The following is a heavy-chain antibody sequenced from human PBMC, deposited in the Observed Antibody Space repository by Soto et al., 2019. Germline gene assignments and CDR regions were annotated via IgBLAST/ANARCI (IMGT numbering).Heavy chain of an antibody. D-gene: IGHD3-22*01. CDR2: ISSSSSYI. CDR3: ARAITMIVVVTSMEV. Sequence: EVQLVESGGGLVKTGGSLRLSCAASGFTFSSYSMNWVRQAPGKGLEWVSSISSSSSYIYYADSVKGRFTISRDNAKNSLYLQMNSLRAEDTAVYYCARAITMIVVVTSMEVWGQGTTVTVSS. J-gene: IGHJ6*02. V-gene: IGHV3-21*01. CDR1: GFTFSSYS.